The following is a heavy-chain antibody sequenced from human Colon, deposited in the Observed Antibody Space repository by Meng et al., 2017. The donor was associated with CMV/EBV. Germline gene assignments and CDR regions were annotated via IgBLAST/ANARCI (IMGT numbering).Heavy chain of an antibody. V-gene: IGHV3-21*01. J-gene: IGHJ4*02. Sequence: GGSLRLSCAASGFTFSSYSMNWVRQAPGKGLEWVPSISTSGTKIYYADSVKGRFTVSRDDARDSLYLQLNSLRAEDTALYYCARDKGFLGGTFDYWGQGTPVTVSS. CDR2: ISTSGTKI. D-gene: IGHD1-26*01. CDR3: ARDKGFLGGTFDY. CDR1: GFTFSSYS.